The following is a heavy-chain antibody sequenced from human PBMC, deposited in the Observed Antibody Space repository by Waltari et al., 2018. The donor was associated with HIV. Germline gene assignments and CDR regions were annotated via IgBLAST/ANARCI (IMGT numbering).Heavy chain of an antibody. CDR2: MTPNSGKT. CDR3: ARGGYTYGDDY. D-gene: IGHD5-18*01. V-gene: IGHV1-8*02. J-gene: IGHJ4*02. Sequence: QVLLVHAGAAVKKPGASVKVSCKAPGYPFTSYDLHWERQATGQGLEWMGWMTPNSGKTGYAQKFQGRVTMTRNTSISTAYMELSSLRSDDTAVYYCARGGYTYGDDYWGQGTLVTVSS. CDR1: GYPFTSYD.